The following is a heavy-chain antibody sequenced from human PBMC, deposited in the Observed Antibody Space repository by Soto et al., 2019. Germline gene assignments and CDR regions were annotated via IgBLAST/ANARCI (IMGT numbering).Heavy chain of an antibody. D-gene: IGHD3-22*01. Sequence: GESLKISCKGSGYSFTSYWIGWVRQMPGKGLEWMGIIYPGDSDTRYSPSFQGQVTISADKSISTAYLQWSSLKASDTAMYYCARRLPLRRHSSGYSNWFDPWGQGTLVTVSS. V-gene: IGHV5-51*01. CDR3: ARRLPLRRHSSGYSNWFDP. CDR1: GYSFTSYW. CDR2: IYPGDSDT. J-gene: IGHJ5*02.